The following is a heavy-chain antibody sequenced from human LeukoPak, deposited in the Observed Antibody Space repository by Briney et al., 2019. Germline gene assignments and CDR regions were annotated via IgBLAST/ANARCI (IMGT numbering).Heavy chain of an antibody. CDR3: ARYRDYAFDY. V-gene: IGHV3-48*02. Sequence: PGGSLRLSCAASGCTFSSYSMNWVRQAPGKGVEWISYISTTSVMYYADSVKGRFTISIDNANNSLYLQMNSLRDEDTAVYYCARYRDYAFDYWGQGTLVTVSS. CDR2: ISTTSVM. J-gene: IGHJ4*02. CDR1: GCTFSSYS. D-gene: IGHD4-17*01.